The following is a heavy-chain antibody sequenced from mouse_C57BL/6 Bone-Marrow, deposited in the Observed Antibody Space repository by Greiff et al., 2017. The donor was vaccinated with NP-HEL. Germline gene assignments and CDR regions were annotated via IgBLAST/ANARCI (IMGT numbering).Heavy chain of an antibody. D-gene: IGHD1-1*01. CDR2: IDPANGNT. Sequence: EVQVVESVAELVRPGASVKLSCTASGFNIKNTYMHWVKQRPEQGLEWIGRIDPANGNTKYAPKFQGKATITADTSSNTAYLQLSSLTSEDTAIYYCARGFSYYGSCYAMDYWGQGTSVTVSS. CDR3: ARGFSYYGSCYAMDY. J-gene: IGHJ4*01. CDR1: GFNIKNTY. V-gene: IGHV14-3*01.